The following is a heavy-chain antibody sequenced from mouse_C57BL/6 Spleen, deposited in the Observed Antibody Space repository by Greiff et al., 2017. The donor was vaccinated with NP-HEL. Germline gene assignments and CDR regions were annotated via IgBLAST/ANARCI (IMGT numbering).Heavy chain of an antibody. CDR2: ISSGSSTI. V-gene: IGHV5-17*01. CDR1: GFTFSDYG. Sequence: EVMLVESGGGLVKPGGSLKLSCAASGFTFSDYGMHWVRQAPEKGLEWVAYISSGSSTIYYADTVKGRFTISRDNAKNTLFLQMTSLRSEDTAMYYCARDYYGSSWDCFAYWGQGTLVTVSA. CDR3: ARDYYGSSWDCFAY. D-gene: IGHD1-1*01. J-gene: IGHJ3*01.